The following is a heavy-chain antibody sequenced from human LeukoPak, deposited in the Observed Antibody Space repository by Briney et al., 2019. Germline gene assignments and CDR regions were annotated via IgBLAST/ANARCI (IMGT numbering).Heavy chain of an antibody. Sequence: GGSLRLSCAASGFTFSSYAMSWVRQAPGKGLEWVSAISGSGGSTYYADSVKGRFTISRDNSKNTLYLQMNSLRAEDTAVYYCAKVCGYSDYDSTWPLDYWGQGTLVTVSS. J-gene: IGHJ4*02. CDR3: AKVCGYSDYDSTWPLDY. CDR1: GFTFSSYA. V-gene: IGHV3-23*01. CDR2: ISGSGGST. D-gene: IGHD5-12*01.